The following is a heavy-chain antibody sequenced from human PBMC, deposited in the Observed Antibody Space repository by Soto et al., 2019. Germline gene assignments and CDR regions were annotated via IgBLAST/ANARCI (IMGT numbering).Heavy chain of an antibody. Sequence: KLSETLSLTCTVSGGSISSSSYYWGWIRQPPGKGLEWIGSIYYSGSTYYNPSLKSRVTISVDTSKNQFSLKLSSVTAADTAVYYCARAISDAGYYYYYYGMDVWGQGTTVTVSS. CDR2: IYYSGST. D-gene: IGHD3-10*01. CDR1: GGSISSSSYY. CDR3: ARAISDAGYYYYYYGMDV. V-gene: IGHV4-39*01. J-gene: IGHJ6*02.